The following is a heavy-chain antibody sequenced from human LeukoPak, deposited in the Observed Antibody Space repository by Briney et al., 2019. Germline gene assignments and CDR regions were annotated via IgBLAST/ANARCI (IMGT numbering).Heavy chain of an antibody. CDR2: INPSGGST. CDR1: GYTFTSYY. V-gene: IGHV1-46*01. Sequence: GASVKVSCKASGYTFTSYYMHWVRQAPGQGLEWMGIINPSGGSTSYAQKFQGRVTMTRDMSTSTVYMELSSLRSEDTAVYYCARDFMITFGGGDLFDYWGQGTLVTVSS. J-gene: IGHJ4*02. CDR3: ARDFMITFGGGDLFDY. D-gene: IGHD3-16*01.